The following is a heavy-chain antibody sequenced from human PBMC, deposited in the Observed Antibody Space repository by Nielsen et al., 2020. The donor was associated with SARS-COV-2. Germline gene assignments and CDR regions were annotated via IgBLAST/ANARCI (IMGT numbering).Heavy chain of an antibody. J-gene: IGHJ6*02. V-gene: IGHV5-51*01. CDR1: GYRFSSYW. Sequence: GESLKISCKGSGYRFSSYWITWVRQMPGKGLEWMGIIDPAESDIRYSPSFQGQVTISADKATTTAYLQWSALKASDTAIYYCARQPSDYYGMDVWGQGTTVTVSS. CDR2: IDPAESDI. CDR3: ARQPSDYYGMDV.